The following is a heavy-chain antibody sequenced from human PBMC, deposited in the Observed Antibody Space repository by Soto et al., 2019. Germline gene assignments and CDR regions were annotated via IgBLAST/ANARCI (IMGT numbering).Heavy chain of an antibody. J-gene: IGHJ4*02. Sequence: PGEALKISCKGSGYSFTSYWFGWVRQMPGKGLEWMGIIYPGDSDTRYSPSFQGQVTISADKSISTAYLQWSSLKASDTAMYYCARRSAYSGYDYVLDYWGQGTLVTVSS. CDR2: IYPGDSDT. CDR3: ARRSAYSGYDYVLDY. V-gene: IGHV5-51*01. D-gene: IGHD5-12*01. CDR1: GYSFTSYW.